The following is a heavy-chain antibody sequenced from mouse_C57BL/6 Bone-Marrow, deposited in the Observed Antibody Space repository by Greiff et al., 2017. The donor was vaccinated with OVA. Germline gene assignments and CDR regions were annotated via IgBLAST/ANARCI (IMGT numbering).Heavy chain of an antibody. D-gene: IGHD2-1*01. J-gene: IGHJ3*01. CDR2: IDPSDSYT. V-gene: IGHV1-59*01. Sequence: QVQLQQPGAELVRPGTSVKLSCKASGYTFTSYWMHWVKQRPGQGLEWIGVIDPSDSYTNYNQKFKGKATLTVDTSSSTAYMQLSSLTSEDSAVYYCARGADGNEAYWGQGTLVTVSA. CDR3: ARGADGNEAY. CDR1: GYTFTSYW.